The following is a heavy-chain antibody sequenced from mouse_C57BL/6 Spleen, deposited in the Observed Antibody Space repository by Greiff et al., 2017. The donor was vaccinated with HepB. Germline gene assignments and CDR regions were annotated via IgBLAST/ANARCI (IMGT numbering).Heavy chain of an antibody. CDR3: ARGGSSGPFAY. Sequence: VQLQQSGAELVRPGTSVKVSCKASGYAFTNYLIEWVKQRPGQGLEWIGVINPGSGDTNYNEKFKGKATLTADKSSSTAYMQLSSLTSEDSAVYFCARGGSSGPFAYWGQGTLVTVSA. J-gene: IGHJ3*01. CDR2: INPGSGDT. V-gene: IGHV1-54*01. D-gene: IGHD3-2*02. CDR1: GYAFTNYL.